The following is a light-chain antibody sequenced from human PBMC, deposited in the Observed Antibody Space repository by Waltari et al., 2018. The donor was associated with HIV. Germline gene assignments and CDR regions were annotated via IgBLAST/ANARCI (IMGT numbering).Light chain of an antibody. J-gene: IGLJ1*01. Sequence: QSALTQPASVSGSPGQSITISCTGTIHDIGGYNYVSWYQFRPGKVPKRMIYEVTHRPSGFSSRFSGSKSGNRASLTIAGLLAEDEAIYYCCSYTVKSTYVFGPGTKVTVL. CDR1: IHDIGGYNY. CDR3: CSYTVKSTYV. CDR2: EVT. V-gene: IGLV2-14*01.